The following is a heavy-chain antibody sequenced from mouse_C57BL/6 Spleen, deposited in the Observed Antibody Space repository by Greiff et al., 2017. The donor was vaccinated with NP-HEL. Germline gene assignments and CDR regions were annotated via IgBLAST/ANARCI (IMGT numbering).Heavy chain of an antibody. CDR2: ISDGGSYT. CDR1: GFTFSSYA. CDR3: ARDGYYGSSWFAY. J-gene: IGHJ3*01. V-gene: IGHV5-4*01. D-gene: IGHD1-1*01. Sequence: EVKLVESGGGLVKPGGSLKLSCAASGFTFSSYAMSWVRQTPEKRLEWVATISDGGSYTDYPDNVKGRFTISRDNAKNNLYLQMSHLKSEDTAMYYCARDGYYGSSWFAYWGQGTLVTVSA.